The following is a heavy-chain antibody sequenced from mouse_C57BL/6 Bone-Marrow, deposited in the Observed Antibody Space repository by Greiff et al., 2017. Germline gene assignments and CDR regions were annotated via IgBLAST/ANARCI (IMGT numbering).Heavy chain of an antibody. V-gene: IGHV1-47*01. CDR3: ARGGNYGGYYFDY. CDR1: GYTFTTYP. D-gene: IGHD2-1*01. J-gene: IGHJ2*01. CDR2: FHPYNDDT. Sequence: VQLQQSGAELVKPGASVKMSCKASGYTFTTYPIEWMKQNHGKSLEWIGNFHPYNDDTKYNEKFKGKATLTVDKSSSTVYLELSRLPSDDSAVYDGARGGNYGGYYFDYWGQGTTLTVSS.